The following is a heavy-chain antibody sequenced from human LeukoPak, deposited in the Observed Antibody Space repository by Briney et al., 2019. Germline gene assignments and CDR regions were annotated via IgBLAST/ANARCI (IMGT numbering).Heavy chain of an antibody. CDR3: ARGPYCSGGTCYSQFLDH. V-gene: IGHV1-18*01. Sequence: GASAKVSCKASGYTFTNYGITWVRQAPGQGLEWMGWISAYNGDTAYAQNLQGRVTMTTDTSTSTAYMELRSLTSGDTAVYYCARGPYCSGGTCYSQFLDHWGQGTLVTVSS. CDR2: ISAYNGDT. CDR1: GYTFTNYG. J-gene: IGHJ4*02. D-gene: IGHD2-15*01.